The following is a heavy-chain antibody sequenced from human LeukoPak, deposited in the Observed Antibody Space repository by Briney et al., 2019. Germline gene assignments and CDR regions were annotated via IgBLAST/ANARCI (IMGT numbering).Heavy chain of an antibody. CDR2: ISSSGSTI. CDR1: GFSVSSRN. Sequence: GGSLRLSCAPSGFSVSSRNYMTWVRQAPGKGLEWVSYISSSGSTIYYADSVKGRFTISRDNAKNSLYLQMNSLRAEDTAVYYCARDDYGDYWGQGTLVTVSS. V-gene: IGHV3-48*03. CDR3: ARDDYGDY. J-gene: IGHJ4*02.